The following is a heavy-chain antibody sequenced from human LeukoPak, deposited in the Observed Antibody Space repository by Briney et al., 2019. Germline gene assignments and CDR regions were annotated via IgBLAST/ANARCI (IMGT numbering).Heavy chain of an antibody. CDR3: ARGREGYSSSWYLYNWFDP. V-gene: IGHV4-31*03. J-gene: IGHJ5*02. CDR1: GGSISSGGYY. D-gene: IGHD6-13*01. Sequence: SETLSLTCTVSGGSISSGGYYWSWIRQHPGKGLEWIGYIYYSGSTYYNPPLKSRVTISVDTSKNQFSLKLSSVTAADTAVYYCARGREGYSSSWYLYNWFDPWGQGTLVTVSS. CDR2: IYYSGST.